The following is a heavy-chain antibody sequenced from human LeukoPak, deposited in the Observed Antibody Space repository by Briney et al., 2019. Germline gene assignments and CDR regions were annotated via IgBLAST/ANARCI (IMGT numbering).Heavy chain of an antibody. Sequence: SETLSLTCAVSGGSISSGGYSWSWIQQPPGKGLEWIGYIYHSGSTYYNPSLKSRVTISVDRSKNQFSLKLSSVTAADTAVYYCARAPHIVVVTAIPYYFDYWGQGTLVTVSS. V-gene: IGHV4-30-2*01. D-gene: IGHD2-21*02. CDR3: ARAPHIVVVTAIPYYFDY. CDR1: GGSISSGGYS. CDR2: IYHSGST. J-gene: IGHJ4*02.